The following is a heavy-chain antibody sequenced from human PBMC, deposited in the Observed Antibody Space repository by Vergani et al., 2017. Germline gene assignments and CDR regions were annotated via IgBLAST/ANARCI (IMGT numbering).Heavy chain of an antibody. CDR3: ARANQLPGIAVAGTEV. Sequence: EVQLLESGGGLVQPGGSLSLSCAASGFTFRSFAMGWVRRAPGRGLGGVAAISGSGGSKYYADSVKGRFTISRDNSKNTLYRQMNSLRAEDTAVYYCARANQLPGIAVAGTEVWGQGTLVTVSS. J-gene: IGHJ4*02. CDR2: ISGSGGSK. V-gene: IGHV3-23*01. CDR1: GFTFRSFA. D-gene: IGHD6-19*01.